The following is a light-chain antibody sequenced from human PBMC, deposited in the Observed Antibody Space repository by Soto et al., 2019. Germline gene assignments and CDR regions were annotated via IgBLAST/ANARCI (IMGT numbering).Light chain of an antibody. CDR3: QHYNRYPEA. V-gene: IGKV1-5*03. J-gene: IGKJ1*01. CDR2: KAS. Sequence: IEFTQGPFTQPASVGDRVAVTCRASESICRGLDWYQLKPGKAPKPLIYKASRLESGVPSGVSGSGAGAEFTLTISSLQHGDVATLFCQHYNRYPEAFSPGTKVDIK. CDR1: ESICRG.